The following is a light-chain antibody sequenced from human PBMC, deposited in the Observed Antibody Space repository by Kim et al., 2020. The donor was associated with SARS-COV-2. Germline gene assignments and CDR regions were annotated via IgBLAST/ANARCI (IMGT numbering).Light chain of an antibody. CDR3: QSYDSSLSGSVV. Sequence: RVTIYCTGSSSNIGAGYDVHWYQQLPGTAPKLLIYGNSNRPSGVPDRFSGSKSGTSASLAITGLQAEDEADYYCQSYDSSLSGSVVFGGGTKLTVL. V-gene: IGLV1-40*01. CDR2: GNS. CDR1: SSNIGAGYD. J-gene: IGLJ2*01.